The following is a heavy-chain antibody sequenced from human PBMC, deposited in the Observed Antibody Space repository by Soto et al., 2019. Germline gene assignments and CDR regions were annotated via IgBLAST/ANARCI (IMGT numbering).Heavy chain of an antibody. CDR2: INSGGSNI. Sequence: QVQLVESGGGLVKPGGSLRLSCAASGFTFTDHYMTWIRQAPGKGLEWVSYINSGGSNIHYAASVRGRFPISRHNAKTSVSLQMTSLRTEDTAIYYCAGATRGANWGQGTLVIVSS. CDR3: AGATRGAN. J-gene: IGHJ4*02. CDR1: GFTFTDHY. V-gene: IGHV3-11*04. D-gene: IGHD3-10*01.